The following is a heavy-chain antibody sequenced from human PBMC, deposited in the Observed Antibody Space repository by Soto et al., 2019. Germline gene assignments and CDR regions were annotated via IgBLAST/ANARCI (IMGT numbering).Heavy chain of an antibody. CDR1: GFTFSTYA. D-gene: IGHD6-19*01. V-gene: IGHV3-23*01. Sequence: EVQLLESGGGLVQPGGSLRLSCAASGFTFSTYAMSWVRQAPGKGLEWVSGISGSGGSTYYADSVKGRFTISRDNSNNTLDLQMSSLRAEDTAVYYCAKDRKSGSGWYWDYWGQGTLVTVSS. J-gene: IGHJ4*02. CDR3: AKDRKSGSGWYWDY. CDR2: ISGSGGST.